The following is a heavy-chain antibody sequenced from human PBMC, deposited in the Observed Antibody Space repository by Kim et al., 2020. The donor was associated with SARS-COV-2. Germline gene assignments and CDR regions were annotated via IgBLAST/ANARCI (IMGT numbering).Heavy chain of an antibody. V-gene: IGHV3-53*01. J-gene: IGHJ3*02. Sequence: GGSLRLSCAASGFTVSSNYMSWVRQAPGKGLEWVSVIYSGGSTYYADSVKGRFTISRDNSKNTLYLQMNSLRAEDTAVYYCARMHIVVGVAFDIWGQGTMVTVSS. CDR3: ARMHIVVGVAFDI. CDR2: IYSGGST. D-gene: IGHD2-21*01. CDR1: GFTVSSNY.